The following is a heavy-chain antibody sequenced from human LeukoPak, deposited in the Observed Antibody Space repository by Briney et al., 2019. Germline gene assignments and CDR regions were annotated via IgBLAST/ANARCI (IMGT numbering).Heavy chain of an antibody. CDR1: GNNIIDYY. D-gene: IGHD5-24*01. J-gene: IGHJ3*02. V-gene: IGHV1-2*02. Sequence: ASVRVSCKLSGNNIIDYYINWMRQAPGQGLEWMGWINPKNGGTKYAQTFQGRVTMTWDTSISTAYMELSRLTSDDTAVYYCAGDVPILDTDGYDAFDIWGQGTLVPVS. CDR3: AGDVPILDTDGYDAFDI. CDR2: INPKNGGT.